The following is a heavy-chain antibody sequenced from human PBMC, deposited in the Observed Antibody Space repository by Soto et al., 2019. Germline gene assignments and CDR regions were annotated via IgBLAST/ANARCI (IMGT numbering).Heavy chain of an antibody. J-gene: IGHJ3*02. CDR2: IIPVIVLT. CDR1: GGTFTTYT. CDR3: AKNLAGTDQNAYDI. D-gene: IGHD2-8*02. Sequence: QVQLVQSGAEVKKPGSSVRVSCTVSGGTFTTYTIDWVRQAPGQGLEWMGRIIPVIVLTNYGLPGRVTITADKSTSTAYLELSGLKSEDTAMYYCAKNLAGTDQNAYDIWGQGTMVTVSS. V-gene: IGHV1-69*02.